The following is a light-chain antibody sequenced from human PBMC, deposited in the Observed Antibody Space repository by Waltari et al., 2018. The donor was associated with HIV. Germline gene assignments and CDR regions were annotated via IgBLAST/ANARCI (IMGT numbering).Light chain of an antibody. CDR3: QQFISYPHT. CDR1: QGISSA. V-gene: IGKV1-13*02. CDR2: GAS. Sequence: AIQLTQSPLSLSASVGDTVTITCRASQGISSALAWYQQHPGKPPKLLIYGASNLESGVPSRFSGSESETDFTLFTLTISSLQPGDFATYYCQQFISYPHTFGGGTKVEI. J-gene: IGKJ4*01.